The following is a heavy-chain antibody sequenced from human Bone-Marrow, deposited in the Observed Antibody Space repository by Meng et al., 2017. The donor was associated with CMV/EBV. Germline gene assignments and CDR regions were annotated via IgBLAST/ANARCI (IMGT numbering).Heavy chain of an antibody. Sequence: WVRQAPGQGLEWMGWINPNSGGTNYAQKFQGRVTMTRDTSISTAYMELSRLRSDDTAVYYCARRSRATIFGVVTRKEWFDPWGQGTLVTVSS. D-gene: IGHD3-3*01. CDR3: ARRSRATIFGVVTRKEWFDP. J-gene: IGHJ5*02. CDR2: INPNSGGT. V-gene: IGHV1-2*02.